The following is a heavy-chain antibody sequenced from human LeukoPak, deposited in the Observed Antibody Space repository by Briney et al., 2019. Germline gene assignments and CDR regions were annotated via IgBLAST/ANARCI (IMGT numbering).Heavy chain of an antibody. CDR3: ARGLPGIAAAVDY. CDR1: GGSISSYY. J-gene: IGHJ4*02. D-gene: IGHD6-13*01. Sequence: SETLSLTCTVSGGSISSYYWSWIRQPPGKGLEWIGYIYYSGSTNYNPSLKSRVTISVDTSKNQFSLKLSSVTAADTAVYYCARGLPGIAAAVDYWGQGTLVTVA. CDR2: IYYSGST. V-gene: IGHV4-59*01.